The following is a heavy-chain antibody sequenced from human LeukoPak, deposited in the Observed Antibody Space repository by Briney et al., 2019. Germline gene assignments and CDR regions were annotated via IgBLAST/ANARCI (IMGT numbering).Heavy chain of an antibody. J-gene: IGHJ4*02. CDR3: ARAGFALAPHRGTPFDY. D-gene: IGHD6-6*01. CDR1: GGSFSGYY. CDR2: INHSGST. Sequence: SETLYLTCAVYGGSFSGYYWSWIRQPPGKGLEWIGEINHSGSTNYNPSLKSRVTISVNTSKNQFSLKLTSVTAADTAVYYCARAGFALAPHRGTPFDYWGQGTLVTVSS. V-gene: IGHV4-34*01.